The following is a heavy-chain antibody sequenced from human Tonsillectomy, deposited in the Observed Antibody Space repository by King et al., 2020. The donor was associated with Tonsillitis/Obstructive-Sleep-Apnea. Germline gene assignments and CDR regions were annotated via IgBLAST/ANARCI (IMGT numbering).Heavy chain of an antibody. D-gene: IGHD3-3*01. V-gene: IGHV5-51*03. CDR1: GYSLTSYW. CDR2: IYPGDSDT. CDR3: ARLSGSGVRNDFWSDYFDY. J-gene: IGHJ4*02. Sequence: VQLVESGAEVKKPGESLKISCKGSGYSLTSYWIGWVRQMPGKGLEWMGIIYPGDSDTKYSPSFQGHVTISADKSISTAYLQWSSLRASDTAKYYCARLSGSGVRNDFWSDYFDYWGQGTLVTVSS.